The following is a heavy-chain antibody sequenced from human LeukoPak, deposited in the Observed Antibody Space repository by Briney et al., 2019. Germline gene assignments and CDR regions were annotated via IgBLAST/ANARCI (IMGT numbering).Heavy chain of an antibody. V-gene: IGHV3-23*01. CDR3: AKDLNYGFDY. D-gene: IGHD4-11*01. CDR1: GFIFRTYA. Sequence: GGSLRLSCAASGFIFRTYAMSWVRQAPGKGLEWVSALSGSGDMTFYADSVKGRFTISRDNSKNTLYLQMNSLRAEDTAVYYCAKDLNYGFDYWGQGTLVTVSS. CDR2: LSGSGDMT. J-gene: IGHJ4*02.